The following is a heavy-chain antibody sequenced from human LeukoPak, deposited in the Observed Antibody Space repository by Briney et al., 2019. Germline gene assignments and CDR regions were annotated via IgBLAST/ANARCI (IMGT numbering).Heavy chain of an antibody. Sequence: GASVKVSCKASGYTFASYDINWVRQATGQGLEWMGWMNPNSGNTGYAQKFQGRVTITRNTSISTAYMELSSLRSEDTAVYYCARGSSTSCYLCGFDPWGQGTLVTVSS. CDR3: ARGSSTSCYLCGFDP. CDR1: GYTFASYD. V-gene: IGHV1-8*03. CDR2: MNPNSGNT. D-gene: IGHD2-2*01. J-gene: IGHJ5*02.